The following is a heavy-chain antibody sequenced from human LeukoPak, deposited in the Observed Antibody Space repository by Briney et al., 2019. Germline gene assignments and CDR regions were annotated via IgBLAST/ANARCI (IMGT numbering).Heavy chain of an antibody. V-gene: IGHV4-39*07. CDR2: IHYSGST. Sequence: SGTLSLTRTVSLGSISRGSFYWGWMRDPPEKGVEGIGSIHYSGSTYYNPSLKSRVTISLDTSKNQPSLKLSSVTAADTSVYYCGGRWGTVVRGVIDYWGQGTLVTVSP. D-gene: IGHD3-10*01. CDR3: GGRWGTVVRGVIDY. J-gene: IGHJ4*02. CDR1: LGSISRGSFY.